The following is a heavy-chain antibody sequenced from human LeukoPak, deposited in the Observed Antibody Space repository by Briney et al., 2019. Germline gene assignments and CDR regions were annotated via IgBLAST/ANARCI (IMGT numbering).Heavy chain of an antibody. J-gene: IGHJ5*02. CDR3: ARDTTYSP. Sequence: PGGSLRLSCAVSGFTVSTSYMNWVRQAPGKGLQWVSTIYSGGSTFHADSVKGRFTVSRDNSRNTLYLQMDSLRPEDTAVYYCARDTTYSPWGQGTLVIVSS. CDR1: GFTVSTSY. CDR2: IYSGGST. D-gene: IGHD1-26*01. V-gene: IGHV3-66*02.